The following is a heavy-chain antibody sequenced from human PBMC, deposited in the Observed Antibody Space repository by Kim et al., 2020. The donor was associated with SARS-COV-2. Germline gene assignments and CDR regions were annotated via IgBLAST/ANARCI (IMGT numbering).Heavy chain of an antibody. Sequence: SETLSLTCAVSGDSINSINWWSWVRQAPGKGLEWIGEIHHSGNTNYNPSLKSRVSISVDNSNNLFSLRLNSVTAADTAVYYCARLRPDNGSYFRFDYWG. D-gene: IGHD1-26*01. V-gene: IGHV4-4*02. CDR1: GDSINSINW. J-gene: IGHJ4*01. CDR2: IHHSGNT. CDR3: ARLRPDNGSYFRFDY.